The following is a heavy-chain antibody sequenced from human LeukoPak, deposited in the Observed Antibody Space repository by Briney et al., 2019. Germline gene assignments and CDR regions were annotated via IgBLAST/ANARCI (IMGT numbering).Heavy chain of an antibody. CDR1: GFTFSSFW. D-gene: IGHD3-22*01. CDR2: IKQDGGEK. V-gene: IGHV3-7*03. CDR3: ARDRGWRSSGYYLYYFDF. J-gene: IGHJ4*02. Sequence: GGSLRLSCAASGFTFSSFWMSWVRQAPGEGLEWVANIKQDGGEKYYVDSVKGRFTISRDNAKNSLYLQMNSLRAEDTAVYYCARDRGWRSSGYYLYYFDFWGQGTLVTVSS.